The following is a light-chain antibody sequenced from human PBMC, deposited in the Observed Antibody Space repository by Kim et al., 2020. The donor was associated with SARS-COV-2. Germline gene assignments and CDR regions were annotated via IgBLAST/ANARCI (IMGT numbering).Light chain of an antibody. CDR2: DVT. V-gene: IGLV2-11*01. CDR3: CSYAGSPPYV. Sequence: QSALTQPRSVSGSPGQSVTISCTGTSSDVGGYNFVSWYQQHPDKAPKLMIYDVTERPSGVTDRFSASKSGNTASLTISGLQAEDEADYYCCSYAGSPPYVFGTGTKVTVL. CDR1: SSDVGGYNF. J-gene: IGLJ1*01.